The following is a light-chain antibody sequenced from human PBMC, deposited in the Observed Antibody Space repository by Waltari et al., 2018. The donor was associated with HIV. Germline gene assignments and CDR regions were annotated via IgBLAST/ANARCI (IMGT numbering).Light chain of an antibody. CDR1: QSISSW. CDR3: QQYNSYST. J-gene: IGKJ1*01. Sequence: DIKMTQSPSTLSASVGDRVTITCRASQSISSWVAWYQQKPGKAPKLLIYKASNLESGVPSRFSCSGSGTEFTLTISSLQPDDFATYYCQQYNSYSTFGQGTKVEIK. CDR2: KAS. V-gene: IGKV1-5*03.